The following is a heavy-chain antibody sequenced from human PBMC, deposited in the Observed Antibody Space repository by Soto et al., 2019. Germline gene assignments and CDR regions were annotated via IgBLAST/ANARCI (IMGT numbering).Heavy chain of an antibody. Sequence: QVQLQQWGAGLVKPSETLSLSCAVYGQSFSGHSWAWIRQPPGKGLEWIGEINESGSTYYKPSLKSRVTISTDPSKNQFSLKLSSVSAADTAAYFCARGSGIVALPGELEDVKYDYWGQGTLVNVSS. D-gene: IGHD1-1*01. CDR3: ARGSGIVALPGELEDVKYDY. CDR1: GQSFSGHS. V-gene: IGHV4-34*01. J-gene: IGHJ4*02. CDR2: INESGST.